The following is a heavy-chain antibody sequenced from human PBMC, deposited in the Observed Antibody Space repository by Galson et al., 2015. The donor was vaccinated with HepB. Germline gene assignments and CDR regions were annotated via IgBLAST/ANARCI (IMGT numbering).Heavy chain of an antibody. CDR1: GFTFSSYS. D-gene: IGHD3-22*01. V-gene: IGHV3-23*01. Sequence: SLRLSCAASGFTFSSYSMSWVRQAPGKGLEWVSAISGSGGSAYYADSVKGRFTISRDNSKNTLYLQMNSLRAEDTAVYYCAKDYYDSSGYYFDYWGQGTLVTVSS. CDR2: ISGSGGSA. CDR3: AKDYYDSSGYYFDY. J-gene: IGHJ4*02.